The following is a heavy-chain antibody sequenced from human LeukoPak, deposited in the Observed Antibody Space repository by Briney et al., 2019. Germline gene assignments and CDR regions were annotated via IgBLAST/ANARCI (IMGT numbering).Heavy chain of an antibody. Sequence: SETLSLTCTVSGGSISSYYWSWIRQPAGKGLEWIGRIYTSGSTNYNPSLKSRVTISVDTSKNQFSLKLSSVTAADTAVYYCARDRDEYYYGSGYYYYMDVWGKGTTVTVSS. V-gene: IGHV4-4*07. CDR1: GGSISSYY. J-gene: IGHJ6*03. D-gene: IGHD3-10*01. CDR2: IYTSGST. CDR3: ARDRDEYYYGSGYYYYMDV.